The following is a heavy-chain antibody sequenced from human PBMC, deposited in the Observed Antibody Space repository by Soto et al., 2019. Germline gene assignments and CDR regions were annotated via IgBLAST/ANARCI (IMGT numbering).Heavy chain of an antibody. CDR3: ARDFPPVKGMIVFNYFAY. Sequence: ASVKVSCKASGYTFTSYDMHWVRQAPGQGLEGMGIINPSGGSTSYAQKFQGRVTMTRDTSTSTVYMELSSLRSEDTAVYYCARDFPPVKGMIVFNYFAYWGQGTLVPVSS. V-gene: IGHV1-46*01. CDR1: GYTFTSYD. J-gene: IGHJ4*02. CDR2: INPSGGST. D-gene: IGHD3-22*01.